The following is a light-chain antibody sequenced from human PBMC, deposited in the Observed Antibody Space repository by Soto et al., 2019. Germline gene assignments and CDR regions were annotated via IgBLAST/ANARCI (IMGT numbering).Light chain of an antibody. V-gene: IGLV2-14*01. J-gene: IGLJ3*02. CDR2: DVS. CDR3: SSYTSSSTLGDWV. CDR1: SSDVGGYNY. Sequence: SVLTQPASVSGSPGQSITISCTGTSSDVGGYNYVSWYQQHPGKAPKLMIYDVSNRPSGVSNRFSGSKSGNTASLTISGLQAEDEADYYCSSYTSSSTLGDWVFGGGTKVTVL.